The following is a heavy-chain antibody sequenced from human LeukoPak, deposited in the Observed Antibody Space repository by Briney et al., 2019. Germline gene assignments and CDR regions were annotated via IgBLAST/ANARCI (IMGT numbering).Heavy chain of an antibody. D-gene: IGHD6-13*01. CDR1: GYSISSGYY. Sequence: SETLSLTCAVSGYSISSGYYWGWIRQPPGKGLEWIGSIYHSGSTYYNPSLKSRVTMSVDTSKNQFSLKLSSVTAADTAVYYCARGRIAAGATGDFDYWGQGTLVTVSS. V-gene: IGHV4-38-2*01. CDR2: IYHSGST. J-gene: IGHJ4*02. CDR3: ARGRIAAGATGDFDY.